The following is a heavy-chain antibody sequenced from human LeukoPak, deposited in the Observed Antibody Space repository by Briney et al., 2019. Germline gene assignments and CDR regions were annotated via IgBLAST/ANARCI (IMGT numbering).Heavy chain of an antibody. CDR3: ARDGFDGIVGARDAFDI. Sequence: GGSLRLSCAASGFTFSSYSMNWVRQAPGKGLEWVSSISSSSSYIYYADSVKGRFTISRDNAKNSLYLQMNSLRAEDTAVYYCARDGFDGIVGARDAFDIWGQGTMVTVSS. CDR2: ISSSSSYI. D-gene: IGHD1-26*01. J-gene: IGHJ3*02. V-gene: IGHV3-21*01. CDR1: GFTFSSYS.